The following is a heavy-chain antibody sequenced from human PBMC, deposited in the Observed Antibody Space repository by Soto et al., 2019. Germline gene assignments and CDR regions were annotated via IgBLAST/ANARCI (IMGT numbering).Heavy chain of an antibody. CDR3: ARAKTTVSRNDY. D-gene: IGHD4-17*01. Sequence: ASVKVSCKASGYTFTSYDLNWGRQATGQGLEWMGWMNPNSGKTGYAQKFQGKVTMTRNTSISTAYMELSSLTSEDTAVYYCARAKTTVSRNDYWGQGTRVTVSS. CDR2: MNPNSGKT. CDR1: GYTFTSYD. V-gene: IGHV1-8*01. J-gene: IGHJ4*02.